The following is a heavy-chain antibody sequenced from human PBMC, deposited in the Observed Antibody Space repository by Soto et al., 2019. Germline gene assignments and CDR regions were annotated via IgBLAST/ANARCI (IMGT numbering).Heavy chain of an antibody. Sequence: SETLSLTCIVSVGSVSSGSYYWNWIRQPPGKGLEWIASIYHSGSADYNPSLKSRVTISVDTSKNQFSLKLGSVTAADTAVYYCATVSLQLTTMDYWGQGALVTVS. V-gene: IGHV4-61*01. CDR1: VGSVSSGSYY. CDR3: ATVSLQLTTMDY. J-gene: IGHJ4*02. CDR2: IYHSGSA. D-gene: IGHD4-4*01.